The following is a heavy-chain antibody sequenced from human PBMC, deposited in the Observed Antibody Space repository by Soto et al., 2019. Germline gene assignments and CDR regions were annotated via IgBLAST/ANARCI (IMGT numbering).Heavy chain of an antibody. CDR2: ISSSSSYI. J-gene: IGHJ5*02. CDR3: ARDPPPGDYAVGGFDP. CDR1: GFTFSSYS. Sequence: GGSLRLSCAASGFTFSSYSMNWVRQAPGKGLEWVSSISSSSSYIYYADSVKGRFTISRDNAKNSLYLQMNSLRAEDTAVYYCARDPPPGDYAVGGFDPWGQGTLVTVSS. D-gene: IGHD4-17*01. V-gene: IGHV3-21*01.